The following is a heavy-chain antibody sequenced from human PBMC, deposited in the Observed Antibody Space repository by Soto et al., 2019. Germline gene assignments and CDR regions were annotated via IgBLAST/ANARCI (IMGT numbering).Heavy chain of an antibody. Sequence: GGSLRLSCAASGFTFSDYYMSWIRQAPGKGLEWVSYISSSGSTIYYADSVKGRFTISRDNAKNSLYLQMNSLRAEDTAVYYCASFGWLPTGRYMDVWGKGTTVTVSS. CDR1: GFTFSDYY. D-gene: IGHD3-9*01. CDR3: ASFGWLPTGRYMDV. CDR2: ISSSGSTI. V-gene: IGHV3-11*01. J-gene: IGHJ6*03.